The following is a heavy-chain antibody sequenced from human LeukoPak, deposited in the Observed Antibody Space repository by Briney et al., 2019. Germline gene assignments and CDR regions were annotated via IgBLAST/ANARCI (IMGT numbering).Heavy chain of an antibody. CDR1: GFTFGDYA. CDR2: IRSKAYGGTT. V-gene: IGHV3-49*03. CDR3: GLSGSYSYFDY. J-gene: IGHJ4*02. D-gene: IGHD1-26*01. Sequence: PGGSLRLSCTASGFTFGDYAMSWFRQAPGKGLEWVGFIRSKAYGGTTEYAASVKGRFTISRGDSKSIAYLQMNSLKTEDTAVYYCGLSGSYSYFDYWGQGTLVTVSS.